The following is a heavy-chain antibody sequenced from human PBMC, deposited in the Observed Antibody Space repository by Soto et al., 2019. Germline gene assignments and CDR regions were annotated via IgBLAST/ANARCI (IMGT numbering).Heavy chain of an antibody. CDR2: IYHSGST. Sequence: PWETLSLTCAVSGGSISSGGYSWSWIRQPPGKGLEWIGYIYHSGSTYYNPSLKSRVTISVDRSKNQFSLKLSSVTAADTAVYYCARGGVTDYGMDVWGKWT. CDR1: GGSISSGGYS. V-gene: IGHV4-30-2*01. CDR3: ARGGVTDYGMDV. D-gene: IGHD5-18*01. J-gene: IGHJ6*04.